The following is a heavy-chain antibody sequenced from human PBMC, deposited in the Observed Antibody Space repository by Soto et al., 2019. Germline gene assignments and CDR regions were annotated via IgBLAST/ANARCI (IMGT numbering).Heavy chain of an antibody. Sequence: ASVKVSCKASGYTFTSYAMHWVRQAPGQRLEWMGWINAGNGNTKYSQKFQGRFTISRDNSKKTLYLQMNSLRAEDTAVYYCARVFDTYYFDSWGQGNMVTVSS. D-gene: IGHD3-9*01. CDR1: GYTFTSYA. V-gene: IGHV1-3*01. CDR2: INAGNGNT. CDR3: ARVFDTYYFDS. J-gene: IGHJ4*02.